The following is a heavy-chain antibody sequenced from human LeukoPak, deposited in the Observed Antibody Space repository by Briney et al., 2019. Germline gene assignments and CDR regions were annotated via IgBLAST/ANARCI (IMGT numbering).Heavy chain of an antibody. J-gene: IGHJ4*02. CDR1: GFTFSSYG. CDR2: ISYDGSNK. CDR3: AKDSSGSHFDY. V-gene: IGHV3-30*18. D-gene: IGHD3-22*01. Sequence: PGRSLRLSCAASGFTFSSYGMHWVRQAPGKGLEWVAVISYDGSNKYYADSVKGRFTISRDNSKNTLYLQMNSLRAEDTAVYYCAKDSSGSHFDYWGQGTLVTVSS.